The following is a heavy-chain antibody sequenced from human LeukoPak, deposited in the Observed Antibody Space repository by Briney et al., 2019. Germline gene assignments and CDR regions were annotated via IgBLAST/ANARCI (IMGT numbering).Heavy chain of an antibody. CDR3: ARRGYSYGYAFDI. D-gene: IGHD5-18*01. CDR2: IYYSGST. V-gene: IGHV4-59*08. J-gene: IGHJ3*02. Sequence: SETLSLTCTVSGGSISSYYWSWIRQPPGKGLEWIGYIYYSGSTNYNPSLKSRVTMSVDTSKNQFSLKLSSVTAADTAVYYCARRGYSYGYAFDIWGQGTMVTVSS. CDR1: GGSISSYY.